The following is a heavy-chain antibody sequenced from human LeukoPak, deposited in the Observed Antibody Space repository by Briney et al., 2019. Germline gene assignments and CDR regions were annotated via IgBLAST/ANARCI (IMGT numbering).Heavy chain of an antibody. CDR1: GFTFDDYA. CDR3: ARDLSEKYSIDY. Sequence: GGSLRLSCAASGFTFDDYAMHWVRQAPGKGLEWVSGISWNSGSIGYADSVKGRFTISRDNSKNTLSLQMNSLRAEDTAIYYCARDLSEKYSIDYWGQGTLVTVSS. D-gene: IGHD2/OR15-2a*01. CDR2: ISWNSGSI. J-gene: IGHJ4*02. V-gene: IGHV3-9*01.